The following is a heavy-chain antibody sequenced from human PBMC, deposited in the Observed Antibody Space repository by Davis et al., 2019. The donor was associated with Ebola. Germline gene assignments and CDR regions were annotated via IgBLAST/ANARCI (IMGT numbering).Heavy chain of an antibody. CDR2: IFHTGST. J-gene: IGHJ5*02. D-gene: IGHD3-10*02. CDR1: GDSIRSSKW. Sequence: PGGSLRLSCSVSGDSIRSSKWWSWVRQAPGKGLEWIGEIFHTGSTNYNPSLKSRVSISVDNSKNQFSLELTFVTAADTAVYYCTAALAGNVRWFDPWGLGILVAVSS. V-gene: IGHV4-4*02. CDR3: TAALAGNVRWFDP.